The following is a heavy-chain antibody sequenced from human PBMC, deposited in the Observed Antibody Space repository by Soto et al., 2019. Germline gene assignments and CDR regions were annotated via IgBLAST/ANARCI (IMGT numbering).Heavy chain of an antibody. D-gene: IGHD1-7*01. J-gene: IGHJ4*02. CDR2: ISAYNGNT. CDR1: GYTFTSYG. Sequence: ASVKVSCKASGYTFTSYGISWVRQAPGQGLEWMGWISAYNGNTNYAQKLQGRVTMTTDTSTSTAYMELRSLRSDDTAVYYCARDTRHNWNYRLGYFDYWGQGTLVTVSS. CDR3: ARDTRHNWNYRLGYFDY. V-gene: IGHV1-18*01.